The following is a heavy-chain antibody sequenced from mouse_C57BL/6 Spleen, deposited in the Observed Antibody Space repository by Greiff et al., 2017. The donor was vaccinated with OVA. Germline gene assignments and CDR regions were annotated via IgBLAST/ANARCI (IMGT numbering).Heavy chain of an antibody. Sequence: EVKVVESGGGLVKPGGSLKLSCAASGFTFSDYGMHWVRQAPEKGLEWVAYISSGSSTIYYADTVKGRFTISRDNAKNTLFLQMTSLRSEDTAMYYCASGFFAYWGQGTLVTVSA. J-gene: IGHJ3*01. V-gene: IGHV5-17*01. CDR1: GFTFSDYG. CDR3: ASGFFAY. CDR2: ISSGSSTI.